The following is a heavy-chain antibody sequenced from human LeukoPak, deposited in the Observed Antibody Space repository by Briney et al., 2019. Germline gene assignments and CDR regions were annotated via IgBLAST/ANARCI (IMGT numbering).Heavy chain of an antibody. Sequence: PGGSLRLSCAAAGFSFSNYGMHWVRQAPGKGLEWVAVISFDGSKKHYGDSMKGRFTVSRDNSKNTLDLQMDSLRAEDTAVYYCAKDRKFNSGWTRSEYYYGIDVWGQGTTVTVSS. V-gene: IGHV3-30*18. CDR1: GFSFSNYG. D-gene: IGHD5-12*01. CDR3: AKDRKFNSGWTRSEYYYGIDV. CDR2: ISFDGSKK. J-gene: IGHJ6*02.